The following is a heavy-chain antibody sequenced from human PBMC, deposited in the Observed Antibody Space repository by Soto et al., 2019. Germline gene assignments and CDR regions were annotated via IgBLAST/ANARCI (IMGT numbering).Heavy chain of an antibody. CDR1: GFTFDDYA. CDR3: AKGYYDFWSGYHKKSYYYYYYGMDV. Sequence: GGSLRLSCAASGFTFDDYAMHWVRQAPGKGLEWVAVISYDGSNKYYADSVKGRFTTSRDNSKNTLYLQMNSLRAEDTAVYYCAKGYYDFWSGYHKKSYYYYYYGMDVWGQGTTVTVSS. CDR2: ISYDGSNK. J-gene: IGHJ6*02. V-gene: IGHV3-30*18. D-gene: IGHD3-3*01.